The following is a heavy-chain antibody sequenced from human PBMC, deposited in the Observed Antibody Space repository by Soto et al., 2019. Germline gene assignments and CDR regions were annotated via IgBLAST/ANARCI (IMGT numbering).Heavy chain of an antibody. D-gene: IGHD2-2*01. J-gene: IGHJ6*02. Sequence: QITLKESGPTLVKPTQTLTLTCTFSGFSLSTSGVGVGWFRQPPGKALEWLALIYWVDDKRYSPSLKSRLTITKXXSXNXXVLTMTNMDPVDTATYYCAHTTQLLAYYYYYGMDVWGQGTTVTVSS. CDR2: IYWVDDK. V-gene: IGHV2-5*02. CDR3: AHTTQLLAYYYYYGMDV. CDR1: GFSLSTSGVG.